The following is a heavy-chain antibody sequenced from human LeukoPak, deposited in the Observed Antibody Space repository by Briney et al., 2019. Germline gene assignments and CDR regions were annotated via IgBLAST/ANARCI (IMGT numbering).Heavy chain of an antibody. Sequence: ASVKVSCKASGYTFTSYDIGWVRQAPGQGLEWMGWISAYNDNTNYAQKLQGRATMTTDTSTSTAYMDLRSLRSDDTAVYHCARFRAGVGEPYGDYWGQGTLVTVSS. J-gene: IGHJ4*02. D-gene: IGHD3-10*01. CDR2: ISAYNDNT. CDR1: GYTFTSYD. V-gene: IGHV1-18*01. CDR3: ARFRAGVGEPYGDY.